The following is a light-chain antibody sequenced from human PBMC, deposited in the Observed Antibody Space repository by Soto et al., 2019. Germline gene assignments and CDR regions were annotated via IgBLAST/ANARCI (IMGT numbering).Light chain of an antibody. Sequence: EIVLTQSPGTLSLSPGERATLSCRASQSISANYLAWYQQKPGQAPRLLIYGVSIRATGIPDRFAGSGSGPDFTLTISRLEPEDFAVYYCHQYATWTFGQGTKVDIK. CDR3: HQYATWT. V-gene: IGKV3-20*01. J-gene: IGKJ1*01. CDR2: GVS. CDR1: QSISANY.